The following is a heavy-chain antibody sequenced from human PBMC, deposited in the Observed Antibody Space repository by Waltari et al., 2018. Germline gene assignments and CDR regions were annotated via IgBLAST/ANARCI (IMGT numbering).Heavy chain of an antibody. D-gene: IGHD2-2*01. CDR1: GFTFRSYD. Sequence: EVQLLESGGGLVQPGGSLRLSCAASGFTFRSYDMIWVRRAPGKGLEWVSVIGSSGRNTYYADSVKGRFTISRDDSKNTLYLQMNSLRAEDTAVYYCAKGPAARTNWFDPWGQGTLVTVSS. CDR3: AKGPAARTNWFDP. J-gene: IGHJ5*02. CDR2: IGSSGRNT. V-gene: IGHV3-23*01.